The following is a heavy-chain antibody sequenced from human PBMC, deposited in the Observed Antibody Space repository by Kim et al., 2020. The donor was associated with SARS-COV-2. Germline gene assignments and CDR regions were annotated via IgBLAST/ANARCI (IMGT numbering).Heavy chain of an antibody. CDR2: ISASSSFI. CDR1: GFTFSSYN. V-gene: IGHV3-21*01. D-gene: IGHD6-13*01. J-gene: IGHJ4*02. Sequence: GGSLRLSCVASGFTFSSYNMNWVRQAPGKGLEWVSSISASSSFISYVDSVKGRFTISRDNAKNSLLLQMHSLRADDTAVYYCARQLRYAAASAFWGQGTLVTVSS. CDR3: ARQLRYAAASAF.